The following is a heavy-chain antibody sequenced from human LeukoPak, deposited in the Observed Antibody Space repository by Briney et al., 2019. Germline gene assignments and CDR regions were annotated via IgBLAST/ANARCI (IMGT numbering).Heavy chain of an antibody. CDR1: GFTVSSNY. J-gene: IGHJ4*02. V-gene: IGHV3-53*01. Sequence: PGESLTLSCAASGFTVSSNYMSWIRQPPGKGLEWVSDIYSGGSAYYAHSVKGRFTISRDTSKNTLYLQMNSLRAEDTAVYYCARDVEYCRGGRCYAYDYWGQGTLVTVSS. CDR3: ARDVEYCRGGRCYAYDY. CDR2: IYSGGSA. D-gene: IGHD2-15*01.